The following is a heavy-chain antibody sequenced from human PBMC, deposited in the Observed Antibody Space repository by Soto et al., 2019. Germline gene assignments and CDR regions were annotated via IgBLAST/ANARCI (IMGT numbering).Heavy chain of an antibody. V-gene: IGHV5-10-1*01. Sequence: LGESLKISCKGSGYSFTSYWISWVRQMPGKGLEWMGRIDPSDSYTNYSPSFQGHVTISADKSISTAYLQWSSLKASDTAMYYCARQGGYYDSSGSYYYYYGMDVWGQGTTVTVSS. CDR1: GYSFTSYW. CDR3: ARQGGYYDSSGSYYYYYGMDV. CDR2: IDPSDSYT. J-gene: IGHJ6*02. D-gene: IGHD3-22*01.